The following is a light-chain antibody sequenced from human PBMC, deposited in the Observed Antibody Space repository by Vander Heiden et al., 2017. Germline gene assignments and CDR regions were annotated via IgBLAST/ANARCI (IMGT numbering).Light chain of an antibody. CDR3: QTYDSNNWV. CDR2: EDK. CDR1: SGSIASNY. V-gene: IGLV6-57*02. J-gene: IGLJ3*02. Sequence: NFKLTQPHSVSESPGKTVTISCTARSGSIASNYVQWYQQRPGSAPTTVIYEDKYRPSGVPDRFSGSIDSSSNSASLTISGLKTEDEGDYFCQTYDSNNWVFGGGTKLTVL.